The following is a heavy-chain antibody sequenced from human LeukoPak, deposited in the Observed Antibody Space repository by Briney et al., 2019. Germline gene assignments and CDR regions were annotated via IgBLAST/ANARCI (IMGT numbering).Heavy chain of an antibody. V-gene: IGHV1-69*04. Sequence: SVKVSCKASGYTFTGYYMHWVRQAPGQGLEWMGRIIPILGIANYAQKFQGRVTITADKSTSTAYMELSSLRSEDTAVYYCASERAYCSSTSCPSIWGQGTMVTVSS. CDR2: IIPILGIA. J-gene: IGHJ3*02. CDR1: GYTFTGYY. D-gene: IGHD2-2*01. CDR3: ASERAYCSSTSCPSI.